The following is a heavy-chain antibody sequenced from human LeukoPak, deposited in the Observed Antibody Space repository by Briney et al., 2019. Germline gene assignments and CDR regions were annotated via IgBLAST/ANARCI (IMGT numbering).Heavy chain of an antibody. D-gene: IGHD1-26*01. Sequence: GGSLRLSCAASGFTFSSYGMHWVRQAPGKGLEWVAFIRYDGSNKYYADSVKGRFTISRDNSKNTLYLQMYSLRAEDTAVYYCAKEFISGSYYYYYMDVWGKGTTVTVSS. CDR1: GFTFSSYG. CDR3: AKEFISGSYYYYYMDV. V-gene: IGHV3-30*02. J-gene: IGHJ6*03. CDR2: IRYDGSNK.